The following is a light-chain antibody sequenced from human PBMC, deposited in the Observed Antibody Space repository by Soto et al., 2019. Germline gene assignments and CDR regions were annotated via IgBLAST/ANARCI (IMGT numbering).Light chain of an antibody. Sequence: EIVLTQSPGTLSLSPGERATLSCRASQSVSSSIYLAWYQQKAGQAPRLLIYDASSRATGIPDRFSGSGSRTDFTLTISRLEPEDCAVYYCQQYGSSPITFGQGTRLEIK. J-gene: IGKJ5*01. CDR2: DAS. CDR1: QSVSSSIY. V-gene: IGKV3-20*01. CDR3: QQYGSSPIT.